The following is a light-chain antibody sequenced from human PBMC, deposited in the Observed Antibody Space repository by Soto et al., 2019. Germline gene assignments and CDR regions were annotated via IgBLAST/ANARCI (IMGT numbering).Light chain of an antibody. CDR2: DVS. J-gene: IGKJ1*01. CDR3: HHYGVSPT. V-gene: IGKV3-20*01. CDR1: QTVTNSY. Sequence: EIVLTQSPGTLSLSPGERATLSCRSSQTVTNSYLAWYQQQPGQAPRLLIYDVSSRATGIPDRFSGSGSGTDFPLAISRLESEVFAVYYCHHYGVSPTFGQGTQVEIQ.